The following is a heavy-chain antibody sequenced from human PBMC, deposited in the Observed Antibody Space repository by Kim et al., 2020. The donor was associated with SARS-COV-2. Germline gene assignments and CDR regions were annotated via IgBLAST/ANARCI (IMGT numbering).Heavy chain of an antibody. CDR3: ARHFPPGDYNSYFDY. D-gene: IGHD4-17*01. V-gene: IGHV4-59*08. CDR2: IYYIGST. CDR1: GGSISSYY. Sequence: SETLSLTCTVSGGSISSYYWSWIRQPPGKGLEWIGYIYYIGSTNYNPSLKSRVTISVDTSKNQFSLKLSSVTAADTAMYYCARHFPPGDYNSYFDYWGQG. J-gene: IGHJ4*01.